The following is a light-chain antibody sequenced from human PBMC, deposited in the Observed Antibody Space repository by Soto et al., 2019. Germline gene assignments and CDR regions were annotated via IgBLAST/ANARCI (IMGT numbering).Light chain of an antibody. V-gene: IGLV2-14*01. CDR3: SSYTSSSTLV. CDR1: ISDVGGYNY. Sequence: QSVLTQPSSLSGSPGQSITIPCTGTISDVGGYNYVSWYQQHPGKAPKLMIYEVSNRPSGVSNRFSGSKSGNTASLTISGLQAEDEADYYCSSYTSSSTLVFGTGTKVTVL. J-gene: IGLJ1*01. CDR2: EVS.